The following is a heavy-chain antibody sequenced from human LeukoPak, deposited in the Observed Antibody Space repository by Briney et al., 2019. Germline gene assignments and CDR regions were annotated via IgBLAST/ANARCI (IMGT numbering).Heavy chain of an antibody. CDR2: ISSSGSTI. Sequence: GGSLRLSCAASGFTFSSYEVNCVRQAPGRGREWASYISSSGSTIYYADAVKGRFTIPRDNAKNSLYLQMNSLRAKDTAVYYCARVYYYCMDVWGQGTTVTVSS. J-gene: IGHJ6*02. V-gene: IGHV3-48*03. CDR3: ARVYYYCMDV. CDR1: GFTFSSYE.